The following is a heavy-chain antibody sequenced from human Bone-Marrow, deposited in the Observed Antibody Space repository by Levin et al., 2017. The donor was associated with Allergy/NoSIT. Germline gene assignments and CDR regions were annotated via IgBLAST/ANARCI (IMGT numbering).Heavy chain of an antibody. D-gene: IGHD2-15*01. V-gene: IGHV4-34*01. CDR2: INHSGST. CDR1: GVSFSGYY. CDR3: TRDEILAVVAAIPSAFDI. J-gene: IGHJ3*02. Sequence: SETLSLTCAVYGVSFSGYYWSWIRQPPGKGLEWIGEINHSGSTNYNPSLKSRVTITIDMSNNQFSLQLSSVIAADTAVFSCTRDEILAVVAAIPSAFDIWGQGTMVTVSS.